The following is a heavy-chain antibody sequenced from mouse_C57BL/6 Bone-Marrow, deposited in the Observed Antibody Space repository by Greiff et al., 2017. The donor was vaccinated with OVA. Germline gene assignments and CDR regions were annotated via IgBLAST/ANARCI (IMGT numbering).Heavy chain of an antibody. CDR2: ISDGGSYT. CDR3: ARKGYYFDY. CDR1: GFTFSSYA. J-gene: IGHJ2*01. Sequence: EVKLVESGGGLVKPGGSLKLSCAASGFTFSSYAMSWVRQTPEKRLEWVATISDGGSYTYYPDNVKGRFTISRDNAKNNLYLQMSHLKSEDTAMYYCARKGYYFDYWGQGTTLTVSS. V-gene: IGHV5-4*03.